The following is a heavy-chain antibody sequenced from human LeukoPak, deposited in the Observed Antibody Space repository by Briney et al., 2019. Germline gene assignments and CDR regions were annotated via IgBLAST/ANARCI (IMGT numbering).Heavy chain of an antibody. V-gene: IGHV4-38-2*02. CDR1: GYSISNGYY. CDR2: IYESGST. Sequence: SETLSLTCTVSGYSISNGYYWGWIRQPPGKGLEWIGSIYESGSTDYSPSLKSRVTISVDTSKNQFSLRLNSVTAADTAIYYCARDDWVVRGLLTRAFDYWRQGLLDTVSA. J-gene: IGHJ4*02. D-gene: IGHD3-10*01. CDR3: ARDDWVVRGLLTRAFDY.